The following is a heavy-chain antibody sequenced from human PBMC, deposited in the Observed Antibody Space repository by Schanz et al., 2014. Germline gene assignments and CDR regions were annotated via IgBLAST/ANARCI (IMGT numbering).Heavy chain of an antibody. J-gene: IGHJ3*01. Sequence: EVQLVESGGGLVQPGGSLRLSCAASGFTFSRHAMNWVRQAPGKGLEWVSTVYMSAASTRYADSVKGRFIISRDSSKNTLFLQMNSLRPEDTALYFCARDEGRDGYNLAFDVWGQGTLVTVSS. CDR1: GFTFSRHA. CDR3: ARDEGRDGYNLAFDV. V-gene: IGHV3-23*04. CDR2: VYMSAAST. D-gene: IGHD5-12*01.